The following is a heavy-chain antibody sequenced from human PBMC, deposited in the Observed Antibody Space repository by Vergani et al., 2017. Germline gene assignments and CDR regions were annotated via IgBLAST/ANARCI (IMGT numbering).Heavy chain of an antibody. J-gene: IGHJ4*02. CDR3: AREYCSSLEFLAY. CDR1: GGSISPYY. Sequence: QVQLQESGPGLVKPSETLSLTCIVSGGSISPYYWSWIRQPAGKGLEWIGRIYTSECTNYNPSLNSRVTMSVETSKNQFSLKLSSVTAAHTAVYYCAREYCSSLEFLAYWGQGTLVTVSS. V-gene: IGHV4-4*07. CDR2: IYTSECT. D-gene: IGHD6-6*01.